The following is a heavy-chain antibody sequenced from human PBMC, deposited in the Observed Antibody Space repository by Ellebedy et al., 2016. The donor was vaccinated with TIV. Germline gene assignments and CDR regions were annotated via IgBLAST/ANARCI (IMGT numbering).Heavy chain of an antibody. Sequence: AASVKVSCKASGYTLISYHITWVRQAPGQGLEWMAWISPYNGRTNYAQKFLGRVTLTTDRSTNTVYMDLRSLTSADTAVYFCARDNGTSSSLDYWGQGTLVSVSS. V-gene: IGHV1-18*04. CDR1: GYTLISYH. CDR2: ISPYNGRT. J-gene: IGHJ4*02. D-gene: IGHD6-6*01. CDR3: ARDNGTSSSLDY.